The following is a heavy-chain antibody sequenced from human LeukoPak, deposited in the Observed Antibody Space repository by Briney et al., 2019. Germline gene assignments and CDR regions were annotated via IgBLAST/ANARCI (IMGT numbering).Heavy chain of an antibody. V-gene: IGHV4-34*01. Sequence: PSETLSLTCAVYGGSFSGYYWSWIRQPPGKGLEWIGEINHSGSTNYNPSLKSRVAISVDTSKNQFSLKLSSVTAADTAVYYCARGRYRGSSRHRFDYWGQGTLVTVSS. D-gene: IGHD6-13*01. CDR3: ARGRYRGSSRHRFDY. CDR1: GGSFSGYY. J-gene: IGHJ4*02. CDR2: INHSGST.